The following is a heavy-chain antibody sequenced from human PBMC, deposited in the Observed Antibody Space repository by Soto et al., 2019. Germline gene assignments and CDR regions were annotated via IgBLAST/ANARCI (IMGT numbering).Heavy chain of an antibody. Sequence: GESLKLSYKGAGYSFTSYWIGWLRQMPGKGLEWMGIIYRGDSDTSYSPSIQGQVTISADTSISTAYPQWSSLKASATAMYYCARWSAGYYYLCDYWGQGTLVTVSS. J-gene: IGHJ4*02. D-gene: IGHD3-9*01. CDR2: IYRGDSDT. V-gene: IGHV5-51*03. CDR3: ARWSAGYYYLCDY. CDR1: GYSFTSYW.